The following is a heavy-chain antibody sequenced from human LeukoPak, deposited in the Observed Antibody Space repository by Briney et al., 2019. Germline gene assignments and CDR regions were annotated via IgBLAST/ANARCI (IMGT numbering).Heavy chain of an antibody. CDR3: ARRPGAGSRDCWFDP. CDR1: GGSISSDNHY. CDR2: ISTSGDT. Sequence: SETLSLTCTVSGGSISSDNHYWGWIRQPAGKGLEWIGRISTSGDTHYNPSLKSRVTISVDTSKNQFSLKLSSVTAADTAVYYCARRPGAGSRDCWFDPWGQGTPVTVSS. D-gene: IGHD2-15*01. J-gene: IGHJ5*02. V-gene: IGHV4-61*02.